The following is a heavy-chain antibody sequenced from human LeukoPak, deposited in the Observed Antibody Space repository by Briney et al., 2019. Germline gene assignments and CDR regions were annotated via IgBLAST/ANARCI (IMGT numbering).Heavy chain of an antibody. CDR3: ASPLHYSGSWFDY. CDR2: IIPIFGTA. J-gene: IGHJ4*02. V-gene: IGHV1-69*01. Sequence: SVKVSCKASGGTFSSYAISWVRQAPGQGLEWMGGIIPIFGTANYAQKFQGRVTITADESTSTAYMELSSLRSEDTAVCYCASPLHYSGSWFDYWGQGTLVTVSS. CDR1: GGTFSSYA. D-gene: IGHD6-13*01.